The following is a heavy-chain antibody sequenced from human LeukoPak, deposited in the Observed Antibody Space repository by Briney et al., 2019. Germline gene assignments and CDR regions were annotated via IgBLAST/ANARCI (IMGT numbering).Heavy chain of an antibody. CDR3: ARDRFTLRYFDWLPHNDAFDI. D-gene: IGHD3-9*01. CDR1: GYTFTSYG. CDR2: IRAYNGNT. J-gene: IGHJ3*02. V-gene: IGHV1-18*01. Sequence: ASVKVSCKASGYTFTSYGISWVRQAPGQGLEWMGWIRAYNGNTNYAQKLQGRVTMTTDTSTSTAYMELRSLRSDDTAVYYCARDRFTLRYFDWLPHNDAFDIWGQGTMVTVSS.